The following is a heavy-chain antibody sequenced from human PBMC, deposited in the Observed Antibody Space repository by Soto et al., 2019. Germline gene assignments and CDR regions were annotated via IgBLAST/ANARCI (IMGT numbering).Heavy chain of an antibody. V-gene: IGHV3-30*18. CDR3: AKDYDFWSGYPKGVDV. D-gene: IGHD3-3*01. CDR2: ISYDGSNK. CDR1: GFTFSSYG. J-gene: IGHJ6*02. Sequence: GGSLRLSCAASGFTFSSYGMHWVRQAPGKGLEWVAVISYDGSNKYYADSVKGRFTISRDNSKNTLYLQMNSLRAEDTAVYYCAKDYDFWSGYPKGVDVWGQGTTVTVS.